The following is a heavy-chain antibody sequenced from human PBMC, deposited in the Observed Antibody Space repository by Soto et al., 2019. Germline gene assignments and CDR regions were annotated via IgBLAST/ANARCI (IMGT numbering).Heavy chain of an antibody. CDR1: GGSFSGYY. D-gene: IGHD3-10*01. CDR2: INDRGDT. CDR3: AVMVPLEYYFDY. Sequence: PSETLSLTCDVNGGSFSGYYWGWIRQAPGRGPEWIGEINDRGDTNYSPSFQGHVTISADKSISTAYLQWSSLKASDTATYYCAVMVPLEYYFDYWGHGSLVTVSS. J-gene: IGHJ4*01. V-gene: IGHV4-34*01.